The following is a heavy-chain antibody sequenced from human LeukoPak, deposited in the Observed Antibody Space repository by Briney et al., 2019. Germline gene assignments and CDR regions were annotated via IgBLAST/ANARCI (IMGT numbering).Heavy chain of an antibody. CDR2: ISSSGSTI. J-gene: IGHJ4*02. CDR1: GFTFSDYY. D-gene: IGHD3-22*01. V-gene: IGHV3-11*04. CDR3: ASSMIRRWDLDY. Sequence: GGSLRLSCAASGFTFSDYYMSWIRQAPGKGLEWVSYISSSGSTIYYADSVKGRFTISRDNAKNSLYLQTNSLRAEDTAVYYCASSMIRRWDLDYWGQGTLVTVSS.